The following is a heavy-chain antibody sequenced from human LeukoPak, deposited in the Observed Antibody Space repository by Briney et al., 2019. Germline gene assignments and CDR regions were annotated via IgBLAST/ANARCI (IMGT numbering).Heavy chain of an antibody. CDR3: AKYSSGYDLDY. V-gene: IGHV4-59*03. J-gene: IGHJ4*02. CDR2: IYYSGNT. Sequence: PSETLSLTCTVSRGSISGYSWSWIRQSPGGGLEWIGYIYYSGNTAYNPSLRSRVTLSVDTSKNQFSLQLRSVTTADTAVYYCAKYSSGYDLDYWGPGTLVTVSS. D-gene: IGHD5-18*01. CDR1: RGSISGYS.